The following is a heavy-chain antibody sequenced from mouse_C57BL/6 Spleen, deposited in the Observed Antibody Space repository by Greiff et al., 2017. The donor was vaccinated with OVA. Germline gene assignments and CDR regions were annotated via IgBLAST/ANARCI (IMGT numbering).Heavy chain of an antibody. CDR2: ISYDGSN. CDR3: SRRVSKFAY. J-gene: IGHJ3*01. CDR1: GYSFTSGYY. V-gene: IGHV3-6*01. D-gene: IGHD2-12*01. Sequence: EVKLMESGPGLVKPSQSLSLTCSVTGYSFTSGYYWNWIRQFPGNKLEWMDYISYDGSNNYNQSLKNRTSITLNTSTNQFVHKLNSVTTEDTATDYCSRRVSKFAYWGQGTPLTVSA.